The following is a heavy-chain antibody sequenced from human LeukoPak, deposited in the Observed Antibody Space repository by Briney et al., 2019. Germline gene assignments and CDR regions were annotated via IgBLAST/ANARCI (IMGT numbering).Heavy chain of an antibody. Sequence: GGSLRLSCAASGFTFRSYWMHWVRQAPGKGLVWVSRINIDGSSGSYADSVEGRFAISRDDAKNTVYLQMNNLRAEDTAVYYCARDKELSTIALGYWGQGTLVTVSS. CDR1: GFTFRSYW. J-gene: IGHJ4*02. D-gene: IGHD1-26*01. CDR3: ARDKELSTIALGY. CDR2: INIDGSSG. V-gene: IGHV3-74*01.